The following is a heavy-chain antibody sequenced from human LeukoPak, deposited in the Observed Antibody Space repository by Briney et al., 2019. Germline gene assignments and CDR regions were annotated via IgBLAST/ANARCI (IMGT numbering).Heavy chain of an antibody. D-gene: IGHD6-19*01. J-gene: IGHJ4*02. CDR2: ISSSGGST. V-gene: IGHV3-23*01. CDR1: GFTFSSYG. Sequence: PGGSLRLSCAASGFTFSSYGMSWVRQAPGKGLEWVSGISSSGGSTYYADSVKGRFTISRDNSKNTLYLQMNGLRAEDTAIYYCAKGGFSGWYFDHWGQGTLVTVSS. CDR3: AKGGFSGWYFDH.